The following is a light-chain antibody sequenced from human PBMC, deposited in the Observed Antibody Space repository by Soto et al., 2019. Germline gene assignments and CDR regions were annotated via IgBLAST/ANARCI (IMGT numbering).Light chain of an antibody. J-gene: IGKJ4*01. CDR2: GAS. V-gene: IGKV3-15*01. CDR3: QQYNNSPPLT. Sequence: EIVMTQSPATLSVSPGERDTLSRRASHSFTINLAWYQQNPGQAPRLLIYGASTRATGIPARFSGSGSGTEFTLTISSLQSEDFAVYYCQQYNNSPPLTFGGGTKVEIK. CDR1: HSFTIN.